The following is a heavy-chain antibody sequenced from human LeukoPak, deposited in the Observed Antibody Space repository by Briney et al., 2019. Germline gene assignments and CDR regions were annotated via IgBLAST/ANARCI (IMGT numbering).Heavy chain of an antibody. CDR2: IWNAGTNT. D-gene: IGHD3-16*01. J-gene: IGHJ4*02. V-gene: IGHV3-33*01. Sequence: GGSLRFSCGASGFSFSTYGMHWVRQAPGKGLEWVALIWNAGTNTYYADSVKGRFTISRDNSKNTLYLQMNSLRAEDTAVYYCVGDTPPGGDYYFDYWGQGTLVIVSS. CDR1: GFSFSTYG. CDR3: VGDTPPGGDYYFDY.